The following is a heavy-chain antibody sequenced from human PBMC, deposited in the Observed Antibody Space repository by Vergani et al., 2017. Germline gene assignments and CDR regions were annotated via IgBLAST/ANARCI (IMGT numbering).Heavy chain of an antibody. CDR3: ASDTTMTILSDEGDAGVGV. Sequence: QVQLVESGGGLVKPEGSLRLSCVASEFNFKDFYMNWFRQSPGRGLEWVSFISRDGSTTHYADSVKGRFTISRDNAKKTLFLEMKSLRGEDTAICHCASDTTMTILSDEGDAGVGVWGPGTTVIVS. V-gene: IGHV3-11*04. CDR2: ISRDGSTT. J-gene: IGHJ6*02. CDR1: EFNFKDFY. D-gene: IGHD5-18*01.